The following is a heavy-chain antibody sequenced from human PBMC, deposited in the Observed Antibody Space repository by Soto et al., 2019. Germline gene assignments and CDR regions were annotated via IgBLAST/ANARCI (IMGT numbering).Heavy chain of an antibody. CDR1: GFPFSTHS. CDR2: ISSSSSTI. Sequence: EVQLVESGGGLVQPGGSLRLSCAAPGFPFSTHSINWVRQAPGKGLEWLSYISSSSSTIYYADSVKGRFTISRDNAKNSLYLQMNSLRGEDTAVYYCARDPGTPSPWYYMDVWGKGTTVTVS. V-gene: IGHV3-48*01. CDR3: ARDPGTPSPWYYMDV. J-gene: IGHJ6*03.